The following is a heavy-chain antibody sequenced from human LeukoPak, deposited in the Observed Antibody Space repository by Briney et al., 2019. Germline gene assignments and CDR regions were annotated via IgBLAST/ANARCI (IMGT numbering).Heavy chain of an antibody. J-gene: IGHJ4*02. V-gene: IGHV4-59*01. CDR1: GGSISSYY. D-gene: IGHD2-15*01. CDR3: ARLYCSGGSCALDY. CDR2: IYYSGST. Sequence: SETLSLTCTVSGGSISSYYWSWLRQPPGKGLEWIGYIYYSGSTNYNTSLKSRVTISVDTSKNQFSLKLSSVTAADTAVYYCARLYCSGGSCALDYWGQGTLVTVSS.